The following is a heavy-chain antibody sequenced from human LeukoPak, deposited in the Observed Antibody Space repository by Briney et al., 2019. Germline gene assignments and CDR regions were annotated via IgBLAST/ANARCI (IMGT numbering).Heavy chain of an antibody. CDR1: GFTFSDYY. CDR2: ISSSGSTM. J-gene: IGHJ4*02. CDR3: ARVGYCTNGVCFRPEAYYFDY. Sequence: PGGSLRLSCAASGFTFSDYYMSWIRQAPGKGLEWVSYISSSGSTMYYADSVKGRFTISRDNAKNSLYLQMNSLRAEDTAVYYCARVGYCTNGVCFRPEAYYFDYWGQGTLVTVSS. V-gene: IGHV3-11*01. D-gene: IGHD2-8*01.